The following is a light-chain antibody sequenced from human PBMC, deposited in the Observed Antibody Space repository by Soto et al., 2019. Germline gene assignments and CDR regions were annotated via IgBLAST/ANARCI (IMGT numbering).Light chain of an antibody. Sequence: QSVLTQPPSASGSPGQRVTISCSGSSSNIGSNPVNWYQQLPGTAPKLFIYRNIQRPSGVPDRSSGSKSGTSASLTISGIQSEDEADYYCAAWDDSLDAYVFGTGTKVTVL. V-gene: IGLV1-44*01. CDR2: RNI. J-gene: IGLJ1*01. CDR1: SSNIGSNP. CDR3: AAWDDSLDAYV.